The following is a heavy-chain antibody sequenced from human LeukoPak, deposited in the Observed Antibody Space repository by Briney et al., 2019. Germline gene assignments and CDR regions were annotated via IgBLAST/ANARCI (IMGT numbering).Heavy chain of an antibody. V-gene: IGHV4-34*01. CDR1: GGSFSGYY. Sequence: SSETLSLTCAVYGGSFSGYYWSWIRQPPGKGLEWIGEINHSGSTNYNPSLKSRVTISVDTSKNQFSLKLSSVTAADTAVYYCARHKRYYDYVWGSYRYFDYWGQGTLVTVSS. J-gene: IGHJ4*02. CDR2: INHSGST. CDR3: ARHKRYYDYVWGSYRYFDY. D-gene: IGHD3-16*02.